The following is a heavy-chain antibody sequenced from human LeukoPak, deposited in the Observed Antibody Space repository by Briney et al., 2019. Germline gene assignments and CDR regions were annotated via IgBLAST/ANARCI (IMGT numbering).Heavy chain of an antibody. V-gene: IGHV3-48*01. D-gene: IGHD1-14*01. J-gene: IGHJ4*02. Sequence: GGSLSLSCAASGFSFGPYNRTWVGQPPGKGLERVSYLGPTSSTISYADSVRGRFTISRDNAKNSLYLQMNSLRAEDTAIYYCARDVNHAFDYWGQGILVTVSS. CDR1: GFSFGPYN. CDR2: LGPTSSTI. CDR3: ARDVNHAFDY.